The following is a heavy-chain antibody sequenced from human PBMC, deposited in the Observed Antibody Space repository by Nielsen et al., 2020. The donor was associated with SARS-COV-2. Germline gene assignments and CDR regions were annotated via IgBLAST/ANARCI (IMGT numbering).Heavy chain of an antibody. CDR1: GFTFSSYA. CDR2: ISGSGGST. D-gene: IGHD5-18*01. J-gene: IGHJ4*02. CDR3: AKDFVGGHLQPWFVY. V-gene: IGHV3-23*01. Sequence: GESLKISCAASGFTFSSYAMSWVRQAPGKGLEWVSAISGSGGSTYYADSVKGRFTISRDNSKNTLYLQMNSLRAEDTAVYYCAKDFVGGHLQPWFVYWGQGTLVTVSS.